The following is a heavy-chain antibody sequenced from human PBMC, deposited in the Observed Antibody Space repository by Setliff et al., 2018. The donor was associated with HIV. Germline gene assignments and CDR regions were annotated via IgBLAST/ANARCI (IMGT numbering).Heavy chain of an antibody. CDR1: GGTFSSYA. V-gene: IGHV1-69*05. D-gene: IGHD3-22*01. J-gene: IGHJ4*02. Sequence: ASVKVSCKASGGTFSSYAINWVRQAPGQGLEWMGGIIPVFDTANYAQKFQGRVTMTRNTSISTAYMELSSLRSEDTAVYYCARESNTYYYDSSGYYYDYWGQGTLVTVSS. CDR3: ARESNTYYYDSSGYYYDY. CDR2: IIPVFDTA.